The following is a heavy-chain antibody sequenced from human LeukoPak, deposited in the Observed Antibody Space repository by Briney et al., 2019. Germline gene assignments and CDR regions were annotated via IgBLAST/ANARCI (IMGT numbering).Heavy chain of an antibody. CDR3: ARDSHRAIPALIRGWDYYFYMDV. J-gene: IGHJ6*03. V-gene: IGHV3-7*03. D-gene: IGHD2-2*02. CDR1: GFTFSSYW. CDR2: IKQDGSEK. Sequence: AGGSLRLSCAASGFTFSSYWMSWVRQAPGKGLEWVANIKQDGSEKYYVDSVKGRFTISRDNAKNSLYLQMNSLSAEDTAVYYCARDSHRAIPALIRGWDYYFYMDVWGKGTMVTVSS.